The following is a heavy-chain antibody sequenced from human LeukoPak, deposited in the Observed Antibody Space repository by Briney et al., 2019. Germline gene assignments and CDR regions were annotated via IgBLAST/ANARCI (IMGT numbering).Heavy chain of an antibody. D-gene: IGHD6-13*01. J-gene: IGHJ4*01. V-gene: IGHV4-59*01. CDR3: ARLPAAAGVWDLDH. CDR2: IAYSGST. CDR1: GASISRYY. Sequence: PSETLSLTCTVSGASISRYYWSWIRLPPGKGLEWIGYIAYSGSTNYNPTLRSRVTISLETSRNQFSLKLSSVTAADTAFYYCARLPAAAGVWDLDHWGHGTLVTVSS.